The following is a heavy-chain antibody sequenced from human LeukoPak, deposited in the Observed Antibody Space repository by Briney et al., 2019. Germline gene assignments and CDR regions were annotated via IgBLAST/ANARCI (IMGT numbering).Heavy chain of an antibody. CDR1: GFTFSSYE. J-gene: IGHJ6*03. V-gene: IGHV3-48*03. CDR3: ARDAPLLWFKVPRYYMDV. Sequence: QPGGSLRLSCAASGFTFSSYEMNWVRQAPGKGLEWVSYISSSGSTIYYADSVKGRFTIPRDNAKNSLYLQMNSLRAEDTAVYYCARDAPLLWFKVPRYYMDVWGKGTTVTVSS. CDR2: ISSSGSTI. D-gene: IGHD3-10*01.